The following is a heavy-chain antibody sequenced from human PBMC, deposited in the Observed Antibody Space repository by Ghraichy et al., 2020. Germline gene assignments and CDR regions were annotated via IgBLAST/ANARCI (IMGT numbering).Heavy chain of an antibody. V-gene: IGHV3-21*01. D-gene: IGHD6-13*01. J-gene: IGHJ4*02. CDR3: ASRGRTSPAAAGTDY. CDR2: ISSSSSYI. Sequence: AGSLRLSCAASGFTFSSYSMNWVRQAPGKGLEWVSSISSSSSYIYYADSVKGRFTISRDNAKNSLYLQMNSLRAEDTAVYYCASRGRTSPAAAGTDYWGQGTLVTVSS. CDR1: GFTFSSYS.